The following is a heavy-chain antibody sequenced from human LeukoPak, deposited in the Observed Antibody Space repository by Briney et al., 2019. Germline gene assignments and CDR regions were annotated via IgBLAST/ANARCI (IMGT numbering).Heavy chain of an antibody. J-gene: IGHJ4*02. CDR3: VRALTD. Sequence: GGSLRLSCAASGFTFSSSWMHWVRQVPGKGLVWVSYINGNGDTTSYADSVKGRFTISRDNAKNTLYLQMSSLRAEDTAVYYCVRALTDWGQGTLVTVSS. CDR2: INGNGDTT. CDR1: GFTFSSSW. V-gene: IGHV3-74*01.